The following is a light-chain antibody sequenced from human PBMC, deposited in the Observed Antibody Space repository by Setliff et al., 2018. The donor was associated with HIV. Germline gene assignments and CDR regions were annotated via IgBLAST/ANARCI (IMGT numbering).Light chain of an antibody. J-gene: IGLJ3*02. CDR2: DVS. CDR1: SSDVGGYNY. CDR3: QSYDNSLSGSV. Sequence: QSALTQPRSVSGSPGQSVTISCTGTSSDVGGYNYVSWYQQHPGKAPKLMIYDVSKRPSGVPDRFSGSKSGNTASLAITGLQAEDEADYYCQSYDNSLSGSVFGGGTK. V-gene: IGLV2-11*01.